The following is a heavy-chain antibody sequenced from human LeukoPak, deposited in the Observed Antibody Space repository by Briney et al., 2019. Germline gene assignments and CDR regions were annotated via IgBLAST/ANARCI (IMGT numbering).Heavy chain of an antibody. D-gene: IGHD1-26*01. CDR1: GFPFRSYG. J-gene: IGHJ4*02. CDR3: SGGPTRGTLDY. CDR2: LRKDATYS. V-gene: IGHV3-30*02. Sequence: GGSLRLSCAASGFPFRSYGMYWVRQTPDKGLQWVAYLRKDATYSNYADSVRGRFTISRDNSENTLDLQMSSLRVEDTAVYCASGGPTRGTLDYWGQGTLVTVSS.